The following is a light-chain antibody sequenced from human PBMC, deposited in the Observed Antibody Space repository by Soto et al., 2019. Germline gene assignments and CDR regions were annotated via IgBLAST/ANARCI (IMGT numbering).Light chain of an antibody. Sequence: QSALTQPASVSGSPGQSITISCTGTSIDVGGYNYVSWYQQHPGKVPKLMIYEVSYRPSGVSSRFSGSKSGNTASLTISGLQAEDEADYYCISYTSRSTLVLGGGTKVTVL. J-gene: IGLJ2*01. CDR3: ISYTSRSTLV. V-gene: IGLV2-14*01. CDR1: SIDVGGYNY. CDR2: EVS.